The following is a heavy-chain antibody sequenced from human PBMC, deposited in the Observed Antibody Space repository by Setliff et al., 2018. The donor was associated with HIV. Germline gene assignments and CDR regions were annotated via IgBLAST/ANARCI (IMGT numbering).Heavy chain of an antibody. J-gene: IGHJ4*02. Sequence: SETLSLTCTVSGGSISSYYWSWIRQPAGKGLEWIGRLYNSGNTNYNPSLQSRISISVDTSKNQFSLKMSSVTAADTAVYYCARSIGTVRGITEFDYWGQGNLVTVSS. CDR2: LYNSGNT. CDR3: ARSIGTVRGITEFDY. V-gene: IGHV4-4*07. CDR1: GGSISSYY. D-gene: IGHD3-10*01.